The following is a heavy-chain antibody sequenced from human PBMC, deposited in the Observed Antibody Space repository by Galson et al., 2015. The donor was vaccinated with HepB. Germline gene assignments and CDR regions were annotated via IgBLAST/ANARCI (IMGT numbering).Heavy chain of an antibody. CDR1: GFTFSSYA. V-gene: IGHV3-23*01. Sequence: SLRLSCAASGFTFSSYAMNWVRQAPGKGLEWVSTISTSGSKTHYADSVKGRFTTSRDNSKNTLYLQMSSLRVEDTAIYYCAKDGGLGRYCTSSTCYTSAFDMWGQGTMVTVSS. J-gene: IGHJ3*02. CDR3: AKDGGLGRYCTSSTCYTSAFDM. CDR2: ISTSGSKT. D-gene: IGHD2-2*02.